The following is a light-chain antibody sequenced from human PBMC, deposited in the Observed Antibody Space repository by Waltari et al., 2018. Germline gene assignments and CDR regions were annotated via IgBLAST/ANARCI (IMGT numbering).Light chain of an antibody. CDR3: CSYVTGGTLV. Sequence: QSALTQPASVSGSPGQSITISCTGTSRDVGNYHRVSWYQKHPGKAPQLIIYEINMRPSGISNRFSGSKSGNTASLTISGLQAEDEADYYCCSYVTGGTLVFGGGTRLTVL. J-gene: IGLJ2*01. CDR1: SRDVGNYHR. CDR2: EIN. V-gene: IGLV2-23*02.